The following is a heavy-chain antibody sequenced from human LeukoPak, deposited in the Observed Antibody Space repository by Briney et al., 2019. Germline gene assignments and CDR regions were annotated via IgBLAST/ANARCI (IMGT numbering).Heavy chain of an antibody. J-gene: IGHJ6*03. D-gene: IGHD6-19*01. CDR2: MNPNSGNT. Sequence: ASVKVSCKASGYTFTSYDINWVRQATGQGLEWMGWMNPNSGNTGYAQKFQGRVTMTRNTSISTAYMELSSLRSEDTAVYYCATVPLYSSGWYYYYYMDVWGKGTTVTVSS. CDR1: GYTFTSYD. V-gene: IGHV1-8*01. CDR3: ATVPLYSSGWYYYYYMDV.